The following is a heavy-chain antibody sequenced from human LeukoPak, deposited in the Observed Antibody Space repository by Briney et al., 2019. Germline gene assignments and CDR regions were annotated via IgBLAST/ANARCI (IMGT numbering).Heavy chain of an antibody. V-gene: IGHV3-30*18. Sequence: GGSLRLSCAASGFTFSSYGMHWVRQTPGMGLEWVAVISYDGSNKYYADSVKGRFTISRDNSKNTLYLQMNSLRAEGTAVYYCAKDDFGDYGDAFEIWGQGTMVTVSS. CDR1: GFTFSSYG. J-gene: IGHJ3*02. CDR3: AKDDFGDYGDAFEI. D-gene: IGHD4-17*01. CDR2: ISYDGSNK.